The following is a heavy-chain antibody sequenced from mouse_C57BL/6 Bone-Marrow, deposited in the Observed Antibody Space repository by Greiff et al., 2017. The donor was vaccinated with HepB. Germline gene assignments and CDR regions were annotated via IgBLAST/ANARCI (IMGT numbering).Heavy chain of an antibody. V-gene: IGHV2-6-1*01. CDR2: IWSDGST. CDR3: ARHGYYDYDSFAY. D-gene: IGHD2-4*01. J-gene: IGHJ3*01. Sequence: QVQLKESGPGLVAPSQSLSITCTVSGFSLTSYGVHWVRQPPGKGLEWLVVIWSDGSTTYNSALKSRLSISKDNSKSQVFLKMNSLQTDDTAMYYCARHGYYDYDSFAYWGQGTLVTVSA. CDR1: GFSLTSYG.